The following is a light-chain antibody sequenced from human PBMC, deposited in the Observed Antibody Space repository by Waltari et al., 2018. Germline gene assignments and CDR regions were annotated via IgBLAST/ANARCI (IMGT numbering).Light chain of an antibody. CDR3: QQYNNWPPT. CDR2: DAS. Sequence: EVVMTQSPATLSVSPGERATLSCRASQSVNGDLAWYQQRPGQAPRLLFHDASTRATGIPVRFSGSGSGTEFVLTISSLQSEDSAIYCCQQYNNWPPTFGGGTKVEIK. V-gene: IGKV3-15*01. CDR1: QSVNGD. J-gene: IGKJ4*01.